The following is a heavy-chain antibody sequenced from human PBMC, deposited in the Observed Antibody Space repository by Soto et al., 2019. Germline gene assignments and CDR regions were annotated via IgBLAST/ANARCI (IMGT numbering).Heavy chain of an antibody. Sequence: GGSLRLSCAASGFTFSSYAMSWVRQAPGKGLEWVSAISGSGGSTYYADSVKGRFTISRDNSKNTLYLQMNSLRAEDTAVYYCANGGSGLSPCYMDVWGRGTTVTVSS. J-gene: IGHJ6*03. CDR2: ISGSGGST. D-gene: IGHD3-3*01. CDR3: ANGGSGLSPCYMDV. V-gene: IGHV3-23*01. CDR1: GFTFSSYA.